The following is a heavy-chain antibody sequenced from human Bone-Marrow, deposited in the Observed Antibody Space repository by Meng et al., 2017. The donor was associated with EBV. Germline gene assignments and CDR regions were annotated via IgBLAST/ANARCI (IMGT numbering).Heavy chain of an antibody. CDR1: AGSFRDYY. CDR3: ARGGMSHYYGSASHDY. D-gene: IGHD3-10*01. CDR2: INHSGGT. V-gene: IGHV4-34*01. Sequence: QEPLRQLRSGSFKPAETLFLTCVLYAGSFRDYYWGWIRQPPGKGLEWIGEINHSGGTNYSPSLESRVTISVDTSKNQLSLKLISVTAADTAVYYCARGGMSHYYGSASHDYWGQGTLVTVFS. J-gene: IGHJ4*02.